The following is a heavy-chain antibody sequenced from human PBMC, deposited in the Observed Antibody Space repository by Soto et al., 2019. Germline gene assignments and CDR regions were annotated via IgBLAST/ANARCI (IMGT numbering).Heavy chain of an antibody. CDR1: GASISVDS. Sequence: TQSPPRINSGASISVDSRRCIREPAGTGLDWIGRIYTSGSTNYNPSLKSRVTMSVDTSKNQFSLKLSSVTAADTAVYYCARDQGVAGTPRDYYYYGMDVWGQGTTVTVSS. D-gene: IGHD6-19*01. J-gene: IGHJ6*02. V-gene: IGHV4-4*07. CDR3: ARDQGVAGTPRDYYYYGMDV. CDR2: IYTSGST.